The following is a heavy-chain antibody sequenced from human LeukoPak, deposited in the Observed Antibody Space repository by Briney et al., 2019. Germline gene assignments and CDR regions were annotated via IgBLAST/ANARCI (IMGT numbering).Heavy chain of an antibody. CDR1: VYTFTVYY. CDR3: ARVVDLNYVFGY. D-gene: IGHD1-7*01. Sequence: ASVTVSCKASVYTFTVYYMHWVRQAPGQGLEWMGWINPKSGGTNYAQKFQGRVTMTRDTSISTAYMELSRLRSDDTAVYYCARVVDLNYVFGYWGQGTLVTVSS. CDR2: INPKSGGT. V-gene: IGHV1-2*02. J-gene: IGHJ4*02.